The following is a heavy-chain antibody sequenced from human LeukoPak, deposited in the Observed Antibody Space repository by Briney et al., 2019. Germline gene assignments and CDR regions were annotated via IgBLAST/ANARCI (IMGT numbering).Heavy chain of an antibody. J-gene: IGHJ1*01. V-gene: IGHV3-33*01. CDR1: GFTFSTYD. CDR2: IWSDGSNK. CDR3: ARGLDLGYFQR. Sequence: GGSLRLLCIVSGFTFSTYDMHWVPQAPGKGLQWVAVIWSDGSNKYYTDSVKGRFTISRDNPKNTLYLQMNNLRAEDTAVYHCARGLDLGYFQRWGQGTLVTVSS. D-gene: IGHD4-11*01.